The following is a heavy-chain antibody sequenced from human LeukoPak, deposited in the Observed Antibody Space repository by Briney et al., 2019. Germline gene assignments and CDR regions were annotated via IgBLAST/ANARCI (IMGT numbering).Heavy chain of an antibody. CDR3: ARGRTSHCYKCGDWWFDP. CDR1: GYTFTSYD. Sequence: GASVKVSCKASGYTFTSYDINWVRQATGQGLEWMGRMNPNSGNTGYAQKFQGRVTMTRNTSISTAYMELSSLRSEDTAVYYCARGRTSHCYKCGDWWFDPWGQGTLVTVSS. V-gene: IGHV1-8*01. D-gene: IGHD2-2*02. J-gene: IGHJ5*02. CDR2: MNPNSGNT.